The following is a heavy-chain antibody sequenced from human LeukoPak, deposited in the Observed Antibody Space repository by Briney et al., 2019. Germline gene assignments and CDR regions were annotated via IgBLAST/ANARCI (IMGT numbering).Heavy chain of an antibody. CDR1: GYTFTGYY. CDR2: INPTGGGT. Sequence: ASVKVSCKASGYTFTGYYIHWVRQAPGQGLEWMGWINPTGGGTNYAQKFQGRFTMTGDTSISTAYMELSRLRSDDTSVYYCARAQNVFDWNRGDYSYYMDVWGRGTTVTVSS. V-gene: IGHV1-2*02. CDR3: ARAQNVFDWNRGDYSYYMDV. J-gene: IGHJ6*03. D-gene: IGHD3-9*01.